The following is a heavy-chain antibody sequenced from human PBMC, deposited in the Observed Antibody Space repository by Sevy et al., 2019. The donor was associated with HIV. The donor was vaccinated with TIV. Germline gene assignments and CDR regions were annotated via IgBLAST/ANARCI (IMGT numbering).Heavy chain of an antibody. Sequence: GGSLRLSCAASGFTFRSYGMHWVRQAPGKGLEWVAFIRYDGTTKYYADSVEGRFTISRDNSKNTLYLQMNSLRPEDTSVYYCAKGLGMVQGALLSEDLWGQGTMVTVSS. D-gene: IGHD3-10*01. CDR1: GFTFRSYG. CDR3: AKGLGMVQGALLSEDL. J-gene: IGHJ3*01. CDR2: IRYDGTTK. V-gene: IGHV3-30*02.